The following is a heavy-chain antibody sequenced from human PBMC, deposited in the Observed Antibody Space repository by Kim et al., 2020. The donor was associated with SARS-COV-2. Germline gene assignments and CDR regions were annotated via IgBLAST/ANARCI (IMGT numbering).Heavy chain of an antibody. D-gene: IGHD6-19*01. J-gene: IGHJ5*02. CDR1: GDSVSSNSAA. V-gene: IGHV6-1*01. CDR2: TYYRSKWYN. CDR3: AGGPPIGLPGIAVAGTRWFDP. Sequence: SQTLSLTCAISGDSVSSNSAAWNWIRQSPSRGLEWLGRTYYRSKWYNDYAVSVKSRITINPDTSKNQFSLQLNSVTPEDTAVYYCAGGPPIGLPGIAVAGTRWFDPWGQGTLVTVSS.